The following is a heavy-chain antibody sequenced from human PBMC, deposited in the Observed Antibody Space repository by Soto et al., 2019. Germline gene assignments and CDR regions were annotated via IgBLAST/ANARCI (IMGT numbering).Heavy chain of an antibody. CDR1: GGTFSSYA. Sequence: QVQLVQSGAEVKKPGASVKVSCTASGGTFSSYAISWVRQAPGQGLEWMGGIIPISETTNYAQKFQGRVTITADESTSTAYMELSSLRSEDTAVYYCARSQGSSTSLEIYYYYYYGMDVWGQGTTVTVSS. V-gene: IGHV1-69*01. CDR2: IIPISETT. J-gene: IGHJ6*02. D-gene: IGHD2-2*01. CDR3: ARSQGSSTSLEIYYYYYYGMDV.